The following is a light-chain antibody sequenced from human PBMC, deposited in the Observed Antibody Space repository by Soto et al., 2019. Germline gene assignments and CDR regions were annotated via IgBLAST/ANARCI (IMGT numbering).Light chain of an antibody. V-gene: IGLV2-14*01. Sequence: QSLLGQPASVSRSPGHSITISCTGTSSDVGGYNYVTWFQHHPGKAPKLIIYEVSYRPSGVSNRFSGSKSGDTASLTISGLQAEDEADYYCSSFTNTITRYAFGTGSKVTVL. J-gene: IGLJ1*01. CDR3: SSFTNTITRYA. CDR2: EVS. CDR1: SSDVGGYNY.